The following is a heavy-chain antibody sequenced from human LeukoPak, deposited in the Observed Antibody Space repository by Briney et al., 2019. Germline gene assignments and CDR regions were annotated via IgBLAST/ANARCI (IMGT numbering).Heavy chain of an antibody. Sequence: GGSLRLSCAASGFSVNNNYMDWVRQAPGKGLEWVSAISGSGVSTYYADSVKGRFTISRDNSKNTLYLQMNSLRAEDTAVYYCAKGYTAMATSVVFDYWSQGTLVTVSS. CDR3: AKGYTAMATSVVFDY. CDR2: ISGSGVST. V-gene: IGHV3-23*01. J-gene: IGHJ4*02. D-gene: IGHD5-18*01. CDR1: GFSVNNNY.